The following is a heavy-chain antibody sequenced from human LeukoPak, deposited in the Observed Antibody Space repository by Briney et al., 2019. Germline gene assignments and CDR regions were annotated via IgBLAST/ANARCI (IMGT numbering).Heavy chain of an antibody. J-gene: IGHJ5*02. CDR1: GYTFTKYA. CDR2: IGTYNGNI. CDR3: ARNYYGSGSYYNVEGWFDP. Sequence: GASVKVSCKASGYTFTKYAISWVRQAPGQGLDWMGRIGTYNGNINYAQKFQGRVTLTTDTSTSTAYMELRSLRFDDTAMYYCARNYYGSGSYYNVEGWFDPWGQGTLVTVSS. V-gene: IGHV1-18*01. D-gene: IGHD3-10*01.